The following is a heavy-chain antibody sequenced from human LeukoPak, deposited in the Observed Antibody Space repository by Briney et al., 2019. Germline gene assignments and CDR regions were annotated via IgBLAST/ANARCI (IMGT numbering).Heavy chain of an antibody. CDR1: GGTFTSYG. D-gene: IGHD6-19*01. Sequence: ASVKVSCKASGGTFTSYGISWVRQAPGQGLEWMGWISAYNGNTNYAQKLQGRVTMTTDTSTSTAYMELRSLRPDDTAVYYCARAGIAVAGTPIAFDIWGQGTMVTVSS. CDR2: ISAYNGNT. J-gene: IGHJ3*02. CDR3: ARAGIAVAGTPIAFDI. V-gene: IGHV1-18*01.